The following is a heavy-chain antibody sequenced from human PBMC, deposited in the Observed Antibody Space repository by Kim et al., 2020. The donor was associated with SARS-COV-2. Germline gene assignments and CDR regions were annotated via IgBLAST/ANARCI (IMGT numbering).Heavy chain of an antibody. Sequence: GGSLRLSCAASGFPFTTYYMTWVRQAPGKGLEWVANIKPDGSDKNYVESVKGRFTISRDNTERSLSLQMNSLRVEDTAVYYCARGGGCYYSVWGRGTLVTVSS. CDR2: IKPDGSDK. V-gene: IGHV3-7*01. J-gene: IGHJ4*02. D-gene: IGHD1-26*01. CDR1: GFPFTTYY. CDR3: ARGGGCYYSV.